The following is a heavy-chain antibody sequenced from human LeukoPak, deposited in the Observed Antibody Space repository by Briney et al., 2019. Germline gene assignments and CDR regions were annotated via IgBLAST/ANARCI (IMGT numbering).Heavy chain of an antibody. Sequence: PSETLSLTCTVSGGSISSYYWSWIRQPPGKGLEWLGYIYYSGSTNYNPSLKSRVTISVDPSKNQFSLKLSSVTAADTAVYYCARRIVATAHWYFDLWGRGTLVTVSS. CDR3: ARRIVATAHWYFDL. J-gene: IGHJ2*01. CDR1: GGSISSYY. V-gene: IGHV4-59*08. CDR2: IYYSGST. D-gene: IGHD5-12*01.